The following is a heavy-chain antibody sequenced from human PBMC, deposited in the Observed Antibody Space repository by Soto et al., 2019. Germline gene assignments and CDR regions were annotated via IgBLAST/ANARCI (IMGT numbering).Heavy chain of an antibody. CDR1: GFTFSDYY. Sequence: GGPLRLSCAASGFTFSDYYMSWIRQAPGKGLEWVSYISSSGSTIYYADSVKGRFTISRDNAKNSLYLQMNSLRAEDTAVYYCARDLGYSSSWYLVRPYYYYYMDVWGKGTTVTVSS. D-gene: IGHD6-13*01. J-gene: IGHJ6*03. CDR3: ARDLGYSSSWYLVRPYYYYYMDV. CDR2: ISSSGSTI. V-gene: IGHV3-11*01.